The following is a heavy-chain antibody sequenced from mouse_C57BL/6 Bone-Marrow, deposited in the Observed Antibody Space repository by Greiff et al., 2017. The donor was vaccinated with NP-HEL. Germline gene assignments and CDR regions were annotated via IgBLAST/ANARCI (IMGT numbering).Heavy chain of an antibody. J-gene: IGHJ3*01. Sequence: EVKLMESGPGLVKPSQSLSLTCSVTGYSITSGYYWNWIRQFPGNKLEWMGYISYDGSNNYNPSLKNRISITRDTSKNQFFLKLNSVTTEDTATYYCAREGGYDYAWFAYWGQGTLVTVSA. V-gene: IGHV3-6*01. CDR3: AREGGYDYAWFAY. CDR1: GYSITSGYY. D-gene: IGHD2-4*01. CDR2: ISYDGSN.